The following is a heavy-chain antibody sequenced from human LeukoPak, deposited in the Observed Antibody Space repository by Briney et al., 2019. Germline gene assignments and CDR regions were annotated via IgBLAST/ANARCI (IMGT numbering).Heavy chain of an antibody. J-gene: IGHJ6*02. Sequence: VASVKVSCKASGYTFTSYYMHWVRQAPGRGLEWMGIINPSGGSTSYAQKFQGRVTMTRDTSTSTVYMELSSLRSEDTAVYYCARDPGVVHPYYGMDVWGQGTTVTVSS. V-gene: IGHV1-46*01. D-gene: IGHD3-3*01. CDR1: GYTFTSYY. CDR2: INPSGGST. CDR3: ARDPGVVHPYYGMDV.